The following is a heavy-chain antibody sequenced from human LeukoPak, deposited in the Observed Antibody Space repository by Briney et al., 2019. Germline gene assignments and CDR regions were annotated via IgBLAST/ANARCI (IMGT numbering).Heavy chain of an antibody. CDR1: GFTFSSHA. V-gene: IGHV3-23*01. D-gene: IGHD2-15*01. CDR2: ISGSGGST. CDR3: AKDRCSGGSCYYRYYYYMDV. Sequence: GGSLRLSCAASGFTFSSHAMSWVRQAPGKGLEWVSAISGSGGSTYYADSVKGRFTISRDNSKNTLYLQMNSLRAEDTAVYYCAKDRCSGGSCYYRYYYYMDVWGKGTTVTVSS. J-gene: IGHJ6*03.